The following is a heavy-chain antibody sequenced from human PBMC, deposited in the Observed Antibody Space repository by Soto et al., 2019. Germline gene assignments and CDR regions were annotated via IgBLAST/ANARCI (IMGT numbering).Heavy chain of an antibody. D-gene: IGHD3-9*01. CDR1: GYTFTSYA. V-gene: IGHV1-3*01. CDR3: ARGKWSDILTGYYPFDY. Sequence: QVQLVQSGAEVKKPGASVKVSCKASGYTFTSYAMHWVRQAPGQRLEWMGWINAGNGNTKYSQKFQGRVTITRDTAASTAYMELSSLRSEDTAVYYYARGKWSDILTGYYPFDYWGQGTLVTVSS. CDR2: INAGNGNT. J-gene: IGHJ4*02.